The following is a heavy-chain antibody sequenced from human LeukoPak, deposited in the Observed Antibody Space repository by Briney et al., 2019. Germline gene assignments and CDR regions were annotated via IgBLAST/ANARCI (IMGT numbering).Heavy chain of an antibody. CDR2: IYTSGST. CDR1: GGSISSYY. J-gene: IGHJ6*03. V-gene: IGHV4-4*07. Sequence: SETLSLACTVSGGSISSYYWSWIRQPAGKGLEWIGRIYTSGSTNYNPSLKSRVTMSVDTYKNQFSLKLSSVTAADTAVYYCARVVQAAAGDTYYYYMDVWGKGTTVTVSS. D-gene: IGHD6-13*01. CDR3: ARVVQAAAGDTYYYYMDV.